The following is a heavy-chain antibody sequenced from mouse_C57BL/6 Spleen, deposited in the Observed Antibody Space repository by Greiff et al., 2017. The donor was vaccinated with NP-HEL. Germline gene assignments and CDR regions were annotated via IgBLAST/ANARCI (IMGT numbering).Heavy chain of an antibody. CDR2: IYPRSGNT. D-gene: IGHD3-3*01. J-gene: IGHJ4*01. CDR3: ARLRDYYAMDY. Sequence: QVQLQQSGAELARPGASVKLSCKASGYTFTSYGISWVKQRTGQGLEWIGEIYPRSGNTYYNEKFKGKATLTADKSSSTAYMELRSLTSEDSAVYFCARLRDYYAMDYWGQGTSVTVSS. CDR1: GYTFTSYG. V-gene: IGHV1-81*01.